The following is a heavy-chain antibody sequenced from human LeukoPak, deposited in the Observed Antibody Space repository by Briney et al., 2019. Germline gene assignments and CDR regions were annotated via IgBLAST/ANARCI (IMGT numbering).Heavy chain of an antibody. CDR3: AKESGKFDY. CDR2: ISGDGVST. V-gene: IGHV3-43*02. J-gene: IGHJ4*02. CDR1: GLPIADFA. Sequence: GGSLRVSCVASGLPIADFAMHWVLQAPGKGLEWVSLISGDGVSTFYADSVKGRFSISRDNSKNSLYLEMNSLRTEDAAMYYCAKESGKFDYWGQGTLVAVSS.